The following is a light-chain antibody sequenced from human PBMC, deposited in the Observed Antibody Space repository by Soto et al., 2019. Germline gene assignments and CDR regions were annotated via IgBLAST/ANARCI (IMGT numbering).Light chain of an antibody. CDR2: DNT. CDR1: SSNIGDND. J-gene: IGLJ3*02. CDR3: GTWDSSLSAVV. V-gene: IGLV1-51*01. Sequence: QSVLTQPPSVSAAPGQRVSISCSGNSSNIGDNDVAWFRHPPGTAPELLIYDNTKRPSGIPDRFSGSKSGTSVTLGISGLQTGYDAAYYCGTWDSSLSAVVFGGGTKLTVL.